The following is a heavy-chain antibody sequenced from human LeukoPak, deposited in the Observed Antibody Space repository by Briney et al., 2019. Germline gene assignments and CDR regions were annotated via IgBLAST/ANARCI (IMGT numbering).Heavy chain of an antibody. Sequence: PSETLSLTCTVSGGSLSSYYWSWIRQPAGKGLKWVGRIYTSGSTNYNPSLKSRVTMSVDTSKNQFSLKLSSVTAADTAVYYCASVPYDSSGYYYFDYWGQGTLVTVSS. V-gene: IGHV4-4*07. J-gene: IGHJ4*02. CDR1: GGSLSSYY. D-gene: IGHD3-22*01. CDR3: ASVPYDSSGYYYFDY. CDR2: IYTSGST.